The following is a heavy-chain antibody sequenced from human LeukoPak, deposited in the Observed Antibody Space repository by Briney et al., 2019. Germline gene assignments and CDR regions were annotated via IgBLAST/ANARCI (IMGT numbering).Heavy chain of an antibody. CDR2: IECDGSST. CDR1: GSTFSDYW. V-gene: IGHV3-74*01. Sequence: PGGSLRLSCAASGSTFSDYWMHWVRQGPGKGLEWVSRIECDGSSTSYADSVKGRFTISRDNAKNTLYLQMNSLRAEDTAVYYCARSYYDILTGYWVDDTFDIWGQGTMVTVSS. CDR3: ARSYYDILTGYWVDDTFDI. J-gene: IGHJ3*02. D-gene: IGHD3-9*01.